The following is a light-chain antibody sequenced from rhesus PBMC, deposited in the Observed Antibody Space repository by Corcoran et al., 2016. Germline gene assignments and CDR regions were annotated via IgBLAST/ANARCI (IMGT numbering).Light chain of an antibody. CDR2: SAY. V-gene: IGKV3-40*03. CDR3: QQYNDLFT. J-gene: IGKJ3*01. CDR1: ESVGSY. Sequence: EIVMTQSPATLSLSPGETATLSCRASESVGSYLAWYQQKPGQAPKLLVHSAYFRATGIPDRFSGRGSRTEFTLTISSLEPEDVGVYHCQQYNDLFTFGPGTKLDIK.